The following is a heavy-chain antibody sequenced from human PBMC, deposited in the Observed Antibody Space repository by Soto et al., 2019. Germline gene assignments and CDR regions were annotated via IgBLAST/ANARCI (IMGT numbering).Heavy chain of an antibody. V-gene: IGHV1-18*04. Sequence: GASVKVSCKASGYTFTSYGISWVRQAPGQGLEWMGWISAYNGNTNYAQKLQGRVTMTTDTSTSTAYMELRSLRSDDTAVYYCARDLGIAAAGRLPALLGYWGQGTLVTVSS. J-gene: IGHJ4*02. CDR1: GYTFTSYG. CDR2: ISAYNGNT. D-gene: IGHD6-13*01. CDR3: ARDLGIAAAGRLPALLGY.